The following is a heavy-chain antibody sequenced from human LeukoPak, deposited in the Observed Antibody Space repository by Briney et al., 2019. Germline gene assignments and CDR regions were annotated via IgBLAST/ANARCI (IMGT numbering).Heavy chain of an antibody. CDR2: IYYSGST. Sequence: RPSETLSLTCTFSGGSISTSSYYWGWIRQPPGKGLEWIGSIYYSGSTYYNPSLKSRVTISVDTSKNQFSLKLSSVTAADTAVYYCARHWWELPPQHWGQGTLVTVSS. CDR3: ARHWWELPPQH. J-gene: IGHJ1*01. CDR1: GGSISTSSYY. D-gene: IGHD1-26*01. V-gene: IGHV4-39*01.